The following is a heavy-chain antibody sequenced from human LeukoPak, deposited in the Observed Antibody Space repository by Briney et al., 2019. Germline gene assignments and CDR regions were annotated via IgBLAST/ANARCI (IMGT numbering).Heavy chain of an antibody. CDR1: GGSISSYY. CDR2: IYYSGST. CDR3: ARDWAPSQGRMFNY. J-gene: IGHJ4*02. V-gene: IGHV4-59*12. Sequence: SETLSLTCTVSGGSISSYYWSWIRQPPGKGLEWIGYIYYSGSTNYNPSLKSRVTISVDTSKNQFSLKLSSVTAADTAVYFCARDWAPSQGRMFNYWAPGTLVTVSS. D-gene: IGHD3-16*01.